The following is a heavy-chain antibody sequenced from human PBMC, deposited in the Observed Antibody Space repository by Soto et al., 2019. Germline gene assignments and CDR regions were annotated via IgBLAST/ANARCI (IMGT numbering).Heavy chain of an antibody. CDR1: GYTFTDHY. CDR2: INPHSGDT. Sequence: QVQLVQSGAEVKKPGASVKVSYVASGYTFTDHYIHWVRQAPGQGLEWMGWINPHSGDTIYAQKFQGRVTLTRDTSISTACMELSRLRSDDTAVYYCARGRTVNFYGMDVWGQGTTVTVSS. D-gene: IGHD4-17*01. V-gene: IGHV1-2*02. CDR3: ARGRTVNFYGMDV. J-gene: IGHJ6*02.